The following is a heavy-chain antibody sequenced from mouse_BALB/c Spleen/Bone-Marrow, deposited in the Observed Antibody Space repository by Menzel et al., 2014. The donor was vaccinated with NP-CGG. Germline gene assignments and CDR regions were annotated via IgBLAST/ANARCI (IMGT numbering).Heavy chain of an antibody. CDR3: ARYGYDYFDY. CDR2: IRNKANGYTT. Sequence: EVHLVESGGGLVQPGGSLRLSCATSGFTFTDYYMSWVRQPPGKALEWLGFIRNKANGYTTEYSASVKGRFTISGDNSQSILYLQMNTLRAEDSATYYCARYGYDYFDYWGQGTTLTVSS. CDR1: GFTFTDYY. V-gene: IGHV7-3*02. J-gene: IGHJ2*01. D-gene: IGHD2-2*01.